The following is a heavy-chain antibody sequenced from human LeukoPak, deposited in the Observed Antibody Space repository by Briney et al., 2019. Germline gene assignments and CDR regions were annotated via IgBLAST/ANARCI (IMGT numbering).Heavy chain of an antibody. CDR3: ARTDQVGATSYVDY. CDR1: GGSISSYY. J-gene: IGHJ4*02. V-gene: IGHV4-4*07. CDR2: IYTSGST. Sequence: SETLSLTCTVSGGSISSYYWSWIRQPAGKGLEWIGRIYTSGSTNYNPSLKSRVTMSVDTSKNQFSLKLSSVTAADTAVYYCARTDQVGATSYVDYWGQGTLVTVSS. D-gene: IGHD1-26*01.